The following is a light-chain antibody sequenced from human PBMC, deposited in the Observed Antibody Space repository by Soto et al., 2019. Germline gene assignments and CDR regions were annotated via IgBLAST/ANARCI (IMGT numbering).Light chain of an antibody. CDR2: DAS. CDR3: QQYGSSSMT. J-gene: IGKJ5*01. Sequence: EILLTQSPATMSVSPGERATLSCGASESVSYRYVAWYQQKASLAPRLLIHDASTSASSIPDKFSGSKSGTDFTLTTRGLEPEDAVLYYWQQYGSSSMTFGQGTRL. V-gene: IGKV3D-20*01. CDR1: ESVSYRY.